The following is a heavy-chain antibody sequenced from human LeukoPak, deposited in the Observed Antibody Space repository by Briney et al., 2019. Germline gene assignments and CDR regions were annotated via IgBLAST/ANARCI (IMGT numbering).Heavy chain of an antibody. V-gene: IGHV1-18*01. Sequence: ASVKVSCKASGYTFTSYGISWVRQAPGQGLEWMGWISAYNGNTNYAQKLQGRVTMTEDTSTDTAYMELSSLRSEDTAVYYCATARDILTGYNPLDYWGQGTLVTVSS. D-gene: IGHD3-9*01. CDR2: ISAYNGNT. CDR3: ATARDILTGYNPLDY. J-gene: IGHJ4*02. CDR1: GYTFTSYG.